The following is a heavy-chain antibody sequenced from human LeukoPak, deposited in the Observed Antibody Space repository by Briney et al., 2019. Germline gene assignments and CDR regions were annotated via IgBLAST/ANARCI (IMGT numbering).Heavy chain of an antibody. CDR1: GFTFSDFY. CDR2: ISSTSIYT. J-gene: IGHJ4*02. CDR3: ARGGIAAAGPIDS. V-gene: IGHV3-11*05. Sequence: GGSLRLSCAASGFTFSDFYMTRIRQAPGKGLEWVSYISSTSIYTKYADSLKGRFTISRDNAKNSLYLQMSSLRAEDTAVYYCARGGIAAAGPIDSWGQGTLVTVSS. D-gene: IGHD6-13*01.